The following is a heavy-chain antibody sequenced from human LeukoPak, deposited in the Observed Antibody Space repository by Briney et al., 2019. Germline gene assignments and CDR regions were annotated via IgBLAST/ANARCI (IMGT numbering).Heavy chain of an antibody. CDR3: AQGGQVCNSSGCWYYSHH. CDR1: GFTFSSCA. CDR2: VNQIGHTT. V-gene: IGHV3-23*01. J-gene: IGHJ4*02. D-gene: IGHD2/OR15-2a*01. Sequence: GGSLRLSCAASGFTFSSCAMSWVRQAPGKGLEWVSSVNQIGHTTYYADSVKGRFTISRDNSKNSLYLQMNSLRAEDTAVYACAQGGQVCNSSGCWYYSHHCGPGALVTVSS.